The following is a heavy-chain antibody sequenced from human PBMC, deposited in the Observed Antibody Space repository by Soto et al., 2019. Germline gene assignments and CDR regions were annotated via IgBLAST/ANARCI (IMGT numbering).Heavy chain of an antibody. V-gene: IGHV1-3*05. J-gene: IGHJ4*02. CDR1: GYTFTSYA. Sequence: QVQLVQSGAEEKKPGASVKVSCKASGYTFTSYAMHWVRQAPGQRLEWMGWINAGNGNTKYSQKFQGRVSITMDTSASTGYMALSSLRSEDKAVYYCAGESYGGEFDYWDQGTLVTLSS. CDR2: INAGNGNT. CDR3: AGESYGGEFDY. D-gene: IGHD4-17*01.